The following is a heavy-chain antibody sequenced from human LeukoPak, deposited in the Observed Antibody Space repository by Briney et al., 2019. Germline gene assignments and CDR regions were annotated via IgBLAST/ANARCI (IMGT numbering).Heavy chain of an antibody. V-gene: IGHV3-30*04. CDR2: ISYDGSKE. Sequence: QPGESLRLSCAASGFTFSNFAMHWVRHAPGKGLDWVAGISYDGSKEYYADSVKGRFTISRDDSKNTLHLQMNSLRPEDTAVFYCAALSSVWYYWGQGTLVTVSS. J-gene: IGHJ4*02. CDR3: AALSSVWYY. D-gene: IGHD6-19*01. CDR1: GFTFSNFA.